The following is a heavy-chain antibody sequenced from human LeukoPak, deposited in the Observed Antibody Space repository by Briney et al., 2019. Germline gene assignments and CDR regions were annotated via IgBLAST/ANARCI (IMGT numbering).Heavy chain of an antibody. V-gene: IGHV4-34*01. D-gene: IGHD3-9*01. CDR2: INHSGSP. Sequence: PSETLSLTCAVYGGSFSGYYWSWIRQPPGKGLEWIGEINHSGSPNYNPSLKSRVTISVDTSKNQFSLKLSSVTAADTAVYYCARDNYDILTGYCDYWGQGTLVTVSS. CDR1: GGSFSGYY. CDR3: ARDNYDILTGYCDY. J-gene: IGHJ4*02.